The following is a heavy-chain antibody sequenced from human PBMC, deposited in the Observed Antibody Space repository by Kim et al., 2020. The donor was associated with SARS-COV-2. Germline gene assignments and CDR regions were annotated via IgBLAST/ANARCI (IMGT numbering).Heavy chain of an antibody. D-gene: IGHD3-9*01. CDR2: ISGSGGST. V-gene: IGHV3-23*01. CDR1: GFTFSSYA. CDR3: AKDDYDILTGYYSYYYYGMDV. Sequence: GGSLRLSCAASGFTFSSYAMSWVRQAPGKGLEWVSAISGSGGSTYYADSVKGRFTISSDNSKNTLYLQMNSLRAEDTAVYYCAKDDYDILTGYYSYYYYGMDVWGQGTTVTVSS. J-gene: IGHJ6*02.